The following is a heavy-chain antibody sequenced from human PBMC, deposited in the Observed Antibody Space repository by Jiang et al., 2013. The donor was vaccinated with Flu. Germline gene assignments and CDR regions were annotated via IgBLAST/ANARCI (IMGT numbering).Heavy chain of an antibody. CDR2: IYYTGTT. V-gene: IGHV4-59*01. J-gene: IGHJ6*04. Sequence: LLKPSETLSLTCTVSGGSFSSSYWSWFRLPPGKGLEWVAYIYYTGTTSYNPSLKSPVTISIDTSKNQFSLKVNSVTAADTAIYYCARGRGSLSSQMDVWGKGPRSPSPQ. D-gene: IGHD3-10*01. CDR1: GGSFSSSY. CDR3: ARGRGSLSSQMDV.